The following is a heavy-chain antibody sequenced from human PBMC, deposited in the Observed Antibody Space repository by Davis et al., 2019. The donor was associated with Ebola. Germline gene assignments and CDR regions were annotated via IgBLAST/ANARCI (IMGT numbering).Heavy chain of an antibody. CDR3: ARGPRWWFDP. J-gene: IGHJ5*02. V-gene: IGHV4-59*02. CDR2: IYYSGST. D-gene: IGHD4-23*01. CDR1: SGSVSTSY. Sequence: ETLSLTCTVSSGSVSTSYWSWIRQPPGKGLEWIGYIYYSGSTNYSPANPSLKSRVTISIDTSTNQFSLKLTSVTAADTAVYYCARGPRWWFDPWGQGTLVTVSS.